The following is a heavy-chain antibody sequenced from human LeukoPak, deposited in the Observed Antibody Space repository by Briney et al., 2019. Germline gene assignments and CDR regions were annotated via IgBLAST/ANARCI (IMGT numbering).Heavy chain of an antibody. CDR1: GFIFNDYA. CDR3: AKYTVGAAHDAFDI. D-gene: IGHD1-26*01. Sequence: RSGGSLRLSCTASGFIFNDYAMSWVRQAPGKGLEWVSVISGSGVNTYHADSVKGRFTISRDNSKNSLYLQMNSLRAGDTAVYYCAKYTVGAAHDAFDIWGQGTMVTVSS. V-gene: IGHV3-23*01. CDR2: ISGSGVNT. J-gene: IGHJ3*02.